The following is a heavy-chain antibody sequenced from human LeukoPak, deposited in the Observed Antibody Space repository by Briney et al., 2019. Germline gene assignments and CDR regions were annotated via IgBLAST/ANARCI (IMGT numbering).Heavy chain of an antibody. CDR3: ARGRRAAAVDY. V-gene: IGHV4-34*01. Sequence: PSETLSLTCAVYGGSFSGYYWSWIRQPPGKGLEWIGEINHSGSTNYNPSLKSRVTISVDTSKNQFSLKLSSVTAAYTAVYYCARGRRAAAVDYWGQGTLVTVSS. J-gene: IGHJ4*02. CDR2: INHSGST. CDR1: GGSFSGYY. D-gene: IGHD6-13*01.